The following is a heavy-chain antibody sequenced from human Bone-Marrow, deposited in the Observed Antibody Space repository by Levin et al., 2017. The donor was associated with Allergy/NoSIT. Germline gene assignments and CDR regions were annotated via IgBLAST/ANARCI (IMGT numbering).Heavy chain of an antibody. CDR1: GFKFSDRG. J-gene: IGHJ4*02. CDR2: IWYDGTNK. V-gene: IGHV3-33*01. Sequence: GGSLRLSCAASGFKFSDRGMHWVRQAPGKGLEWVGIIWYDGTNKHYADSVRGRFTISRDNSKNTLYLQRNSLRAEETAVYYCARDLDTSELFDSWGQGTLVTVAS. D-gene: IGHD1-1*01. CDR3: ARDLDTSELFDS.